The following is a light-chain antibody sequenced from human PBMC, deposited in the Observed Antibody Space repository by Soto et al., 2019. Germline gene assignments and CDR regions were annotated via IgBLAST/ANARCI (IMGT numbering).Light chain of an antibody. CDR2: DAS. V-gene: IGKV1-33*01. CDR3: QLYKNVILT. CDR1: EDVSDY. J-gene: IGKJ4*01. Sequence: DIKMTQSPSSLSASVGDSVTLTCQASEDVSDYVNWYQQKPGRAPKLLIYDASKLETGVPSRFSGSGSATDFSFTIRDLQPEDFATYYCQLYKNVILTFGGGTRVDI.